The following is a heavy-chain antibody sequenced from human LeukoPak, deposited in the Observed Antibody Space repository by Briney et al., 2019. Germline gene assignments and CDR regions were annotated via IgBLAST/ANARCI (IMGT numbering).Heavy chain of an antibody. V-gene: IGHV1-2*06. CDR2: INPNSGDT. J-gene: IGHJ5*02. Sequence: ASVKVSCKASGYTFTGYYMHWVRQAPGQGLEWMGRINPNSGDTNYAQKFQGRVTMTRETSISTAYMELSRLRSDDTAVYYCARACSGGNCYSDNWFDPWGQGTLVTVSS. CDR1: GYTFTGYY. CDR3: ARACSGGNCYSDNWFDP. D-gene: IGHD2-15*01.